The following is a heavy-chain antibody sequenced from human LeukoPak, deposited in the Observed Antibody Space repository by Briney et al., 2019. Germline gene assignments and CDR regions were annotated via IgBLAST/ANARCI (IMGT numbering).Heavy chain of an antibody. D-gene: IGHD3-22*01. CDR1: GGSISSSSYY. CDR2: IYYTGST. J-gene: IGHJ5*02. V-gene: IGHV4-39*07. CDR3: ARLHFFLPDPTYYYDSGFDP. Sequence: PSETLSLTCNVSGGSISSSSYYWGWIRQPPGKGLEWIGTIYYTGSTYYNPSLKSRVTISVDTSKNQFSLKLSSVTAADTAVYYCARLHFFLPDPTYYYDSGFDPWGQGTLVTVSS.